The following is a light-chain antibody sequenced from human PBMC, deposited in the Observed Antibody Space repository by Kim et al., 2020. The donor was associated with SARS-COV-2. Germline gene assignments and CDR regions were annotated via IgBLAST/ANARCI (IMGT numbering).Light chain of an antibody. CDR3: SSYTSSSIRGV. Sequence: SVDSSCTVSSSDIDTYYYVFWYQQLPGEAPKLFLYEVNKRPSGVSDRFSGSMSGNTASLTIYGLQADDEAVYHCSSYTSSSIRGVFGGGTQLTVL. CDR1: SSDIDTYYY. J-gene: IGLJ2*01. CDR2: EVN. V-gene: IGLV2-14*03.